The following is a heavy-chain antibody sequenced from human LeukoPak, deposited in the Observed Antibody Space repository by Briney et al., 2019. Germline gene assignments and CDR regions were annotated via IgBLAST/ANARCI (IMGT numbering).Heavy chain of an antibody. CDR3: AKDGDSSGWYGGY. D-gene: IGHD6-19*01. Sequence: GGSLRLSCAASGFTFSSYDMSWVPQAPGKGLEWVSAISGSGGSTYYADSVKGRFTISRDNSKNTLYLQMNSLRAEDTAVYYCAKDGDSSGWYGGYWGQGTLVTVSS. J-gene: IGHJ4*02. CDR2: ISGSGGST. V-gene: IGHV3-23*01. CDR1: GFTFSSYD.